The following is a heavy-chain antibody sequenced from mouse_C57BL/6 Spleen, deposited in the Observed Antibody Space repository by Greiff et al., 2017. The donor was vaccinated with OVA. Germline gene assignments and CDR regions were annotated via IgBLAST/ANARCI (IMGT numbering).Heavy chain of an antibody. CDR1: GFTFSDYG. V-gene: IGHV5-17*01. CDR3: ARPRYYAMDY. CDR2: ISSGSSTI. J-gene: IGHJ4*01. Sequence: EVQRVESGGCLVKPGGSLKLSCAASGFTFSDYGMHWVRQAPEKGLEWVAYISSGSSTIYYADTVKGRFTISRDNAKNTLFLQMTSLRSEDTAMYYCARPRYYAMDYWGQGTSVTVSS.